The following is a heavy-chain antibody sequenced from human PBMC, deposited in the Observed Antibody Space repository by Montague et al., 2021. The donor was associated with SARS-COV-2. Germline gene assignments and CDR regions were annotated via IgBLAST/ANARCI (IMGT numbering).Heavy chain of an antibody. D-gene: IGHD3-22*01. Sequence: SETLSLTCTVSGGSISSSNYYWGWIRQPPGKGLEWIGSIYYSGSTYYNPSLKSRVTISVDTSKNQFSLKLSSVTAADTAVYYCASPTYYYDSSGSDAFDIWGQATMATFSS. CDR1: GGSISSSNYY. V-gene: IGHV4-39*01. CDR2: IYYSGST. J-gene: IGHJ3*02. CDR3: ASPTYYYDSSGSDAFDI.